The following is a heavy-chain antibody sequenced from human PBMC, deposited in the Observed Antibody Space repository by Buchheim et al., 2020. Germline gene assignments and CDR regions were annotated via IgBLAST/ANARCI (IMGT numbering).Heavy chain of an antibody. CDR2: IYYSGST. J-gene: IGHJ6*02. CDR1: GGSISSGDYY. Sequence: QVQLQESGPGLVKPSQTLSLTCTVSGGSISSGDYYWSWIRQPPGKGLEWIGYIYYSGSTSYNPSLKSRITISVDTSTNQFSLKLSSVTAADTAVYYCARDRPATDYDFWSGYPAAYGMDVWGQGTT. D-gene: IGHD3-3*01. CDR3: ARDRPATDYDFWSGYPAAYGMDV. V-gene: IGHV4-30-4*01.